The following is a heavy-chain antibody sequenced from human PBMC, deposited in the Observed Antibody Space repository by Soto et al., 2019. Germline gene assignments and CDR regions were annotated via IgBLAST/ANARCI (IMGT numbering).Heavy chain of an antibody. J-gene: IGHJ3*02. CDR2: IYYSGST. CDR1: GGRMSSGGYD. Sequence: ALSLTVTGSGGRMSSGGYDWSWIRQHRGKGLEWIGYIYYSGSTYYNPSLKSRVTISVDTSKNQFSLKLSSVTAADTAVYYCARSYLDYYDSSGPMAFDIWGQGTMVTVSS. CDR3: ARSYLDYYDSSGPMAFDI. V-gene: IGHV4-31*03. D-gene: IGHD3-22*01.